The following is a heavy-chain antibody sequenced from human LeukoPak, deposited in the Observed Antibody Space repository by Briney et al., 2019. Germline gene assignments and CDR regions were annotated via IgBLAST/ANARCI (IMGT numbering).Heavy chain of an antibody. CDR2: IWYDGSNK. CDR3: ARHRILTGYNWFDP. J-gene: IGHJ5*02. V-gene: IGHV3-33*01. CDR1: GFTFSSYG. D-gene: IGHD3-9*01. Sequence: PGGSLRLSCAASGFTFSSYGMHWVRQAPGKGLEWVAVIWYDGSNKYYADSVKGRFTISRDNSKNTLYLQMNSLRAEDTAVYYCARHRILTGYNWFDPWGQGTLVTVSS.